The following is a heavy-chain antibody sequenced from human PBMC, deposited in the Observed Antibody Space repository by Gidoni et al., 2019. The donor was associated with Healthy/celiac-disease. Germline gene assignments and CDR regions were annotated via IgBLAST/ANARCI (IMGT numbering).Heavy chain of an antibody. V-gene: IGHV4-39*01. J-gene: IGHJ3*02. CDR1: GGSISSSSYY. CDR3: AIYSRLRWDPGAFDI. D-gene: IGHD4-17*01. Sequence: QLQLQESGPGLVKPSETLSLTCTVPGGSISSSSYYWGWIRQPPGKGLEWIGSIYYSGSTYYNPSLKSRVTISVDTSKNQFSLKLSSVTAADTAVYYCAIYSRLRWDPGAFDIWGQGTMVTVSS. CDR2: IYYSGST.